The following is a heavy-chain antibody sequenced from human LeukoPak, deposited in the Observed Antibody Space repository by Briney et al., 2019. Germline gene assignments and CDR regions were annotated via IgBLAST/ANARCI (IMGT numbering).Heavy chain of an antibody. CDR1: GGSISSYY. CDR3: ARVTYYYDSSRLSYYYYMDV. CDR2: IYYSGST. J-gene: IGHJ6*03. V-gene: IGHV4-59*01. D-gene: IGHD3-22*01. Sequence: SETLSLTCTVSGGSISSYYWSWIRQPPGKGLEWIGYIYYSGSTNYNPSLKSRVTISVDTSKNQFSLKLSSVTAADTAVYYCARVTYYYDSSRLSYYYYMDVWGKGTTVTVSS.